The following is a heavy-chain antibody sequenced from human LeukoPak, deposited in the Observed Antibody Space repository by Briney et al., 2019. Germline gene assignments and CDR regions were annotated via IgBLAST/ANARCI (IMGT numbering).Heavy chain of an antibody. Sequence: SETLSLTCTVSGASISSSSYYWSWIRQPPGKGLEWIVYIYYSGSTNYNPSLKSRVTISVDTSKNQFSLKLSSVTAADTAVYYCARVRSGGSSFPWFDPWGQGTLVTVSS. V-gene: IGHV4-61*01. CDR2: IYYSGST. D-gene: IGHD6-13*01. J-gene: IGHJ5*02. CDR3: ARVRSGGSSFPWFDP. CDR1: GASISSSSYY.